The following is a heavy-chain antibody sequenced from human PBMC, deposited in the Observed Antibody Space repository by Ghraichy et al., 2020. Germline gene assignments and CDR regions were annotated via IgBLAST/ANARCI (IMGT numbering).Heavy chain of an antibody. D-gene: IGHD5-18*01. CDR1: GFTFSSYA. CDR2: ISGSGGST. J-gene: IGHJ4*02. V-gene: IGHV3-23*01. CDR3: AKDRGYSYGYGNHYHFDY. Sequence: GGSLRLSCAASGFTFSSYAMSWVRQAPGKGLEWVSAISGSGGSTYYADSVKGRFTISRDNSKNTLYLQMNSLRAEDTAVYYCAKDRGYSYGYGNHYHFDYWGQGTLVTVSS.